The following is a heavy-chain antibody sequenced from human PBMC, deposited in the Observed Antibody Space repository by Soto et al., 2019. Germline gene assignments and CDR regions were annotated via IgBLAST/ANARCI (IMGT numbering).Heavy chain of an antibody. Sequence: SQTLSLTCDISGDSVSSNSAAWNWIRQSPSGGLELLGRTYYRSKWYSEYAVSVKSLITVNPHTSKNQFSLQLNSVTPEDTAIYYCARSQGFLDYGGQGTLVTVSS. J-gene: IGHJ4*02. CDR3: ARSQGFLDY. CDR2: TYYRSKWYS. CDR1: GDSVSSNSAA. D-gene: IGHD2-15*01. V-gene: IGHV6-1*01.